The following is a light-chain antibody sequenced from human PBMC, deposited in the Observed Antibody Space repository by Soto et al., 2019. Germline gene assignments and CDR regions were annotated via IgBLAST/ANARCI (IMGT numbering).Light chain of an antibody. CDR3: GTWDTSLFVGV. CDR2: DHD. CDR1: NSNIGKNF. Sequence: QSVLTQPPSVSAAPGQTVTISCSGTNSNIGKNFVSWYRQSPGTAPNLLLYDHDKRPSGIPDRFTGSRIDTSATLVISGLQTGDEADYYCGTWDTSLFVGVFGGGTKVTVL. J-gene: IGLJ3*02. V-gene: IGLV1-51*01.